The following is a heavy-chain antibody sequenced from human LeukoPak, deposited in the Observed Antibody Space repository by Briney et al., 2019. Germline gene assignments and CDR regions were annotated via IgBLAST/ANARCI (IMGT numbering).Heavy chain of an antibody. CDR1: GDSISSSSYY. CDR3: ARGLGDRGH. D-gene: IGHD2-21*01. CDR2: INHSGST. V-gene: IGHV4-39*07. J-gene: IGHJ4*02. Sequence: SETLSLTCTVSGDSISSSSYYWSWIRQPPGKGLEWIGEINHSGSTNYNPSLKSRVTISVDTSKNQFSLKLSSVTAADTAVYYCARGLGDRGHWRPGTLVTVSS.